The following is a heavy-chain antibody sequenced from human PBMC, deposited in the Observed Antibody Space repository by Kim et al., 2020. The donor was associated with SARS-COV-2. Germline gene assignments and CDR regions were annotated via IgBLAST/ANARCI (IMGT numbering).Heavy chain of an antibody. Sequence: GGSLRHSCAASGFTFSDYYMTWIRQAPGKGLEWVSYISSSSRHTNYRDSVKGRFTISRDNAKNSLSLQMNSLRAEDTAVYYCARGRLESTYGMDVWGQGTTVTVSS. J-gene: IGHJ6*02. CDR3: ARGRLESTYGMDV. V-gene: IGHV3-11*03. CDR1: GFTFSDYY. CDR2: ISSSSRHT. D-gene: IGHD1-1*01.